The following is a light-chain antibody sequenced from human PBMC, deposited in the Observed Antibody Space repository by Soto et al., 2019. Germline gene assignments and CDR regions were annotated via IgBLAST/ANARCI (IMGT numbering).Light chain of an antibody. CDR2: KAS. CDR1: QSISSW. V-gene: IGKV1-5*03. J-gene: IGKJ1*01. Sequence: DIQMTQSPSTLSASVGDRVTITCRASQSISSWLAWYQQKPGKAPKLLIYKASSLESGVPSRFSGSGSGTEFTLTISSLHPDAFATYYCQEYNNYWTFGQGTKVDIK. CDR3: QEYNNYWT.